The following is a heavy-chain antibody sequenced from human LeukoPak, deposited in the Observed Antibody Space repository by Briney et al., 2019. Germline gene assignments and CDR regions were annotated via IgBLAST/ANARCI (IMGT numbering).Heavy chain of an antibody. D-gene: IGHD3-3*01. V-gene: IGHV4-30-4*01. CDR1: GGSISSGDYY. Sequence: SETLSLTCTVSGGSISSGDYYWSWIRQPPGKGLEWIGYIYYSGSTYYNPSLKSRVTISVDTSKNRFSLKLSSVTAADTAVYYCARAPRRITIFGVVHGAFDYWGQGTLVTVSS. J-gene: IGHJ4*02. CDR3: ARAPRRITIFGVVHGAFDY. CDR2: IYYSGST.